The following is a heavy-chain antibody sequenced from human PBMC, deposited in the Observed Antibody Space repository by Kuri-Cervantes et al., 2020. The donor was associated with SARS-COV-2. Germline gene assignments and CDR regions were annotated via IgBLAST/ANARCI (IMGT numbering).Heavy chain of an antibody. D-gene: IGHD6-13*01. CDR2: ISSSSSYI. CDR3: TTEYSSSWYKYYFDY. CDR1: GFTFSSYS. Sequence: GGSLRLSCAASGFTFSSYSMNWVRQAPGKGLEWVSSISSSSSYIYYADSVKGRFTISRDNAKNSLYLQMNSLRAEDTAVYYCTTEYSSSWYKYYFDYWGQGTLVTVSS. V-gene: IGHV3-21*01. J-gene: IGHJ4*02.